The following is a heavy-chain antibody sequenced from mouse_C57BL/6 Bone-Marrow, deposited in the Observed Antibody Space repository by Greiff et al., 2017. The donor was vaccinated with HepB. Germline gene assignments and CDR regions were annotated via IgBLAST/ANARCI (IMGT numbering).Heavy chain of an antibody. J-gene: IGHJ4*01. D-gene: IGHD1-1*01. CDR1: GFTFSDYG. Sequence: DVKLVESGGGLVKPGGSLKLSCAASGFTFSDYGMHWVRQAPEKGLEWVAYISSGSSTIYYADTVKGRVTISRDNAKNSLFMQMPRLRSEDTAMYYCARSETTVVARDYAMGYWGQGTSVTVSS. V-gene: IGHV5-17*01. CDR3: ARSETTVVARDYAMGY. CDR2: ISSGSSTI.